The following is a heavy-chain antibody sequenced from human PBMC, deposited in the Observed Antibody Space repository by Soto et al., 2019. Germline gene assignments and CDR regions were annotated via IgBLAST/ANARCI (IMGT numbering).Heavy chain of an antibody. Sequence: QVQLQESGPGLVKPSQTLSLTCTVSGGSISSGGYYWSWIRQHPGKGLEWIGYIYYSGSTYYNPSLKSRVTISVDTSKNQFSLKLSSVTAAATAVYYCARGAPYGENWFEPWGQGTLVTVSS. CDR1: GGSISSGGYY. V-gene: IGHV4-31*03. CDR2: IYYSGST. J-gene: IGHJ5*02. CDR3: ARGAPYGENWFEP. D-gene: IGHD4-17*01.